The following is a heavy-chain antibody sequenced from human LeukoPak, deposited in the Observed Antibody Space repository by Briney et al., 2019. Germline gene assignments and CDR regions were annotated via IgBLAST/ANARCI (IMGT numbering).Heavy chain of an antibody. D-gene: IGHD4-17*01. CDR3: ARDPLTVTTWRNVLYYFDY. CDR1: GFTFSSHS. CDR2: ISSSSSTI. Sequence: PGGSLRLSCAASGFTFSSHSMNWVRQAPGKGLEWVSYISSSSSTIYYADSVKGRFTISRDNAKNSLYLQMNSLRAEDTAVYYCARDPLTVTTWRNVLYYFDYWGQGTLVTVSS. V-gene: IGHV3-48*01. J-gene: IGHJ4*02.